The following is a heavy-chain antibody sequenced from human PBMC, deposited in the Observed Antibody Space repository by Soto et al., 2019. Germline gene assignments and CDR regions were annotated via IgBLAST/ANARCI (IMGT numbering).Heavy chain of an antibody. D-gene: IGHD6-19*01. CDR3: AKVPGTAVAGDFDY. CDR1: GFTFTNYA. V-gene: IGHV3-23*01. CDR2: ISGSGRSA. Sequence: PWGSLKLSCAASGFTFTNYAMSWVRQAPGKGLEWVSGISGSGRSAYYADSVKGRFTISRDISKNTLYLQMNSLRAEDTAVYYCAKVPGTAVAGDFDYWGQGTLVTVSS. J-gene: IGHJ4*02.